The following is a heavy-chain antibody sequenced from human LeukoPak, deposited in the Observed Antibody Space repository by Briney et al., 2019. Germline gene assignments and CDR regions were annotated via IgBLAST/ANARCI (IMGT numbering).Heavy chain of an antibody. J-gene: IGHJ4*02. Sequence: GGPLRLPCAASGFTFSSYEMNWVRQAPGKGLEGVSYISSRGSPMYYADSVKGRFTISRDNAKNSLYLQMNSLRAEDTAVYYCAREGGHSGYDDFDYWGQGTLVTVSS. CDR2: ISSRGSPM. D-gene: IGHD5-12*01. CDR3: AREGGHSGYDDFDY. CDR1: GFTFSSYE. V-gene: IGHV3-48*03.